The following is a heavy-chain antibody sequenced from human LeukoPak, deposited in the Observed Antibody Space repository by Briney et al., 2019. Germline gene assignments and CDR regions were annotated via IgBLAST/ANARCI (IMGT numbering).Heavy chain of an antibody. CDR2: IYYSGST. CDR1: GYSISSGYY. Sequence: PSETLSLTCTVSGYSISSGYYWGWIRQPPGKGLEWIGYIYYSGSTNYNPSLKSRVTISVDTSKNQFSLKLSSVTAADTAVYYCASSWPTEYFQHWGQGTLVTVSS. V-gene: IGHV4-38-2*02. CDR3: ASSWPTEYFQH. D-gene: IGHD6-13*01. J-gene: IGHJ1*01.